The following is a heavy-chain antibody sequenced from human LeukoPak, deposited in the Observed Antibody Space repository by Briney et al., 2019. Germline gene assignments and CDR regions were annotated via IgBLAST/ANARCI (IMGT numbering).Heavy chain of an antibody. CDR2: INPSGGST. D-gene: IGHD3-10*01. CDR3: SGIDETIWFGDRDKGAFDI. J-gene: IGHJ3*02. Sequence: GASVKVSCKASGYIITSYYMHWVRQAPGQGLEWMGIINPSGGSTSYAQKFQGRVTITADESTSTAYMELSSLRSEDTAVYYCSGIDETIWFGDRDKGAFDIWGQGTMVTVSS. CDR1: GYIITSYY. V-gene: IGHV1-46*01.